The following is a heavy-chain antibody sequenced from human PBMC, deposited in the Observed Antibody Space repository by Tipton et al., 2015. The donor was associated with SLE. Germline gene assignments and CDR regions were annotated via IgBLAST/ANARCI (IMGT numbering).Heavy chain of an antibody. D-gene: IGHD6-19*01. J-gene: IGHJ4*02. CDR1: GFTFSSYA. CDR3: ARAWEQWLVRGGFDY. V-gene: IGHV3-23*01. Sequence: SLRLSCAASGFTFSSYAISWVRQAPGKGLEWVSAISGSGGSTYYADSVKGRFTISRDNSKNTLYLQMNSLRAEDTAVYYCARAWEQWLVRGGFDYWGQGTLVTVSS. CDR2: ISGSGGST.